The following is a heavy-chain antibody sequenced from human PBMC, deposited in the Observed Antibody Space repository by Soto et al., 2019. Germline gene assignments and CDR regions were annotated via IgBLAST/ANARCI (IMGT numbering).Heavy chain of an antibody. CDR2: MNPNSGNT. CDR3: ARGLAGDYYYYYGMDV. J-gene: IGHJ6*02. V-gene: IGHV1-8*01. Sequence: ASVKVSCKASGYTFTSYDINWVRQATGQGLEWMGWMNPNSGNTGYAQKFQGRVTMTRNTSISTAYMELSSLRSEDKAVCYCARGLAGDYYYYYGMDVWGQGTTVTVSS. D-gene: IGHD3-10*01. CDR1: GYTFTSYD.